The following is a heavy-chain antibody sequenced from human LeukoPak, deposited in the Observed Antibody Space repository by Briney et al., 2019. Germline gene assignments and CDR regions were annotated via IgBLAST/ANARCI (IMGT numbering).Heavy chain of an antibody. Sequence: PGGSLRLSCAASGFTFSNHWMHWVRQAPGEGLMWVSRIYRDGSRTDYADSVKGRFTVSRDDAKNTLYLQVNSLRAEDTAVYFCARGGSDTAMAHDYWGREPWSLSPQ. J-gene: IGHJ4*02. V-gene: IGHV3-74*01. CDR3: ARGGSDTAMAHDY. CDR2: IYRDGSRT. CDR1: GFTFSNHW. D-gene: IGHD5-18*01.